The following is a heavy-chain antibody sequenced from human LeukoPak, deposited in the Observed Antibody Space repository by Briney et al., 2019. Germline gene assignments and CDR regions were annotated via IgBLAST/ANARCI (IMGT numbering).Heavy chain of an antibody. CDR3: ARGSDYDFWSGYYPPFDY. CDR2: ISYDGSNK. J-gene: IGHJ4*02. V-gene: IGHV3-30-3*01. D-gene: IGHD3-3*01. Sequence: PGRSLRLSCAASGFTFSSYAMHWVRQAPGKGLGWVAVISYDGSNKYYADSVKGRFTISRDNSKNTLYLQMNSLRAEDTAVYHCARGSDYDFWSGYYPPFDYWGQGTLVTVSS. CDR1: GFTFSSYA.